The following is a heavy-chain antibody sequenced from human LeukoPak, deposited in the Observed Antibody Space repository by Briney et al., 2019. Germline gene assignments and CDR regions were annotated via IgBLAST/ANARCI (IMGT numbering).Heavy chain of an antibody. Sequence: ASVKVSCKASGYTFTSYYMHWVRQAPGQGLEWMGIINPSGGSTSYAQKFQGRVTMTRDTSTSTVYMELSSLRSEDTAVYYCARSDPYYYESSGYSFDYWGQGTLVTVSS. CDR1: GYTFTSYY. V-gene: IGHV1-46*01. J-gene: IGHJ4*02. CDR2: INPSGGST. CDR3: ARSDPYYYESSGYSFDY. D-gene: IGHD3-22*01.